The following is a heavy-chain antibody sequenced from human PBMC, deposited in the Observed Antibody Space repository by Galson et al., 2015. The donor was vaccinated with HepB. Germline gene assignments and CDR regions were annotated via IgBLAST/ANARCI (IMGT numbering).Heavy chain of an antibody. CDR2: ISYDGSNK. CDR3: ARGRGPYYYSYAMDV. D-gene: IGHD3-10*01. V-gene: IGHV3-30-3*01. Sequence: SLRLSCAASGFTFSSYAMHWVRQAPGKGLEWVAVISYDGSNKYYTDSVKGRFTVSRDNSKNTLYLQMNSLRAEDTAVYYCARGRGPYYYSYAMDVWGQETTVTVSS. J-gene: IGHJ6*02. CDR1: GFTFSSYA.